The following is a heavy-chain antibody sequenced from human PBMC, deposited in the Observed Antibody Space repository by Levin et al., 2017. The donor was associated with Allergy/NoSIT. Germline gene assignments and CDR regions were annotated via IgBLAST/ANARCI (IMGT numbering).Heavy chain of an antibody. J-gene: IGHJ4*02. Sequence: PGGSLRLSCTVSGDSINNYYWSWIRQPLGKGLEWIAYIYYTGRTSYNPSLTSRVTLSLDTSKNQFSLNLRSVSAADTALYFCARHDSHASGSYPFDYWGQGILVTVSS. CDR2: IYYTGRT. D-gene: IGHD3-10*01. V-gene: IGHV4-59*08. CDR3: ARHDSHASGSYPFDY. CDR1: GDSINNYY.